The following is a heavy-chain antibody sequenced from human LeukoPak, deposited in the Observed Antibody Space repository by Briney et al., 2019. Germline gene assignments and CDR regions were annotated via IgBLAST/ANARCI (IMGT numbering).Heavy chain of an antibody. CDR1: GYTFTSYY. V-gene: IGHV1-46*01. Sequence: ASVKVSCKASGYTFTSYYMHWVRQAPGQGLEWMGIINPSGGSTSYAQKFQGRVTMTRDTSTSTVYMELSSLRSEDTAVYYCASLWFGEDDMDVWGQGTTVTVSS. CDR3: ASLWFGEDDMDV. J-gene: IGHJ6*02. D-gene: IGHD3-10*01. CDR2: INPSGGST.